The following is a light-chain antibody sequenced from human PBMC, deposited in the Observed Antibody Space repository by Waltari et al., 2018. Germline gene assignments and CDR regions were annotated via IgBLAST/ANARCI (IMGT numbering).Light chain of an antibody. CDR3: SAYAGGNNLV. V-gene: IGLV2-8*01. CDR1: SSDVGGYKY. J-gene: IGLJ3*02. Sequence: QSALTQPPSASGSPGQSVTISCTGPSSDVGGYKYVSWYQKHPGKAPKLMVYGVSGRPSGVPDRFSGSNSGNTSSLTVSGLQAEDEADYFCSAYAGGNNLVFGGGTKLTVL. CDR2: GVS.